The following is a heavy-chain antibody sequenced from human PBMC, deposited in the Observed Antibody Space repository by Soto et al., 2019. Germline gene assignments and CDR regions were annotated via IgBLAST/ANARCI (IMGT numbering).Heavy chain of an antibody. CDR3: ARKSIAVAGYYYYYYGMDV. D-gene: IGHD6-19*01. J-gene: IGHJ6*02. Sequence: SVKVSCKASGGTFSSYAISWVRQAPGQGLEWMGGIIPILGTANYAQKFQGRVTITADESTSTAYMELSSLRSEDTAVYYCARKSIAVAGYYYYYYGMDVWGQGTTVTVSS. CDR1: GGTFSSYA. CDR2: IIPILGTA. V-gene: IGHV1-69*13.